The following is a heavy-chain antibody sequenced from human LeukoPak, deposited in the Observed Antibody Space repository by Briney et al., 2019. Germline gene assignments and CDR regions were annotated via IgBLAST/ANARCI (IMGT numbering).Heavy chain of an antibody. V-gene: IGHV3-23*01. CDR2: ISGSGGST. J-gene: IGHJ4*02. Sequence: GGSLRLSCAAFGFTFSSYAMSWVRQAPGKGLEWVSAISGSGGSTYYADSVKGRFTISRDNSKNTLYLQMNSLRAEDTAVYYCAKDLAPFWSGYCFDYWGQGTLVTVSS. D-gene: IGHD3-3*01. CDR1: GFTFSSYA. CDR3: AKDLAPFWSGYCFDY.